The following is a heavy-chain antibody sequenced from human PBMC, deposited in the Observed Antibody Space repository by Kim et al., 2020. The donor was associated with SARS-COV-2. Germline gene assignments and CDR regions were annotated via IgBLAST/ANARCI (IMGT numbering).Heavy chain of an antibody. J-gene: IGHJ5*02. V-gene: IGHV3-33*01. CDR1: GFTFSSYG. Sequence: GGSLRLSCAASGFTFSSYGMHWVRQAPGKGLEWVAVIWYDGSNKYYADSVKGRFTISRDNSKNTLYLQMNSLRAEDTAVYYCARDRGSNPRFGLYNWFDPWGQGTLVTVSS. CDR3: ARDRGSNPRFGLYNWFDP. D-gene: IGHD3-3*01. CDR2: IWYDGSNK.